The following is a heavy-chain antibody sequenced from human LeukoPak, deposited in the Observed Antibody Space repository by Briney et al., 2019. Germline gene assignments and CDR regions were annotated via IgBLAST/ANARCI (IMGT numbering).Heavy chain of an antibody. J-gene: IGHJ4*02. D-gene: IGHD3-10*01. CDR1: GFTFSSYW. Sequence: GGSLRLSCAASGFTFSSYWMSWVRQAPGKGLEWVANIKQDGSEKYYVDSVKGRFTISRDNAKNSLYLQMNSLRAEDTAVYYCARKGGSGSYYPFDYWGQGTLVTVSS. V-gene: IGHV3-7*01. CDR2: IKQDGSEK. CDR3: ARKGGSGSYYPFDY.